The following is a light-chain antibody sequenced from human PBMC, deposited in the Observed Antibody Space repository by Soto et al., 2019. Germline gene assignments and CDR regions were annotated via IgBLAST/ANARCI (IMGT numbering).Light chain of an antibody. CDR2: ANN. Sequence: QSVLTQPPSVSGAPGQRVTISCTGSSSNIGAGYDVHWYQQVPGTAPELLIYANNQRPSGVPDRFSGSKSGTSASLAISGLQSEDEADYYCVAWDDSLSWVFGGGTKLTVL. CDR3: VAWDDSLSWV. CDR1: SSNIGAGYD. J-gene: IGLJ3*02. V-gene: IGLV1-40*01.